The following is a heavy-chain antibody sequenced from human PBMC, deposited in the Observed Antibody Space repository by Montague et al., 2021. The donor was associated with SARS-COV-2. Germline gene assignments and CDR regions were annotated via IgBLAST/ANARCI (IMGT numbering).Heavy chain of an antibody. J-gene: IGHJ4*02. D-gene: IGHD4-17*01. CDR2: IYYSGGT. CDR1: GGSISSSSYF. Sequence: SETLSLTCSVSGGSISSSSYFWGWIRQPPGKGLEWIGSIYYSGGTYSNSSLKSRVTISVDTSKNQFSLKLSSVTAADTAVYYYARHLNYRDYGGDDYWGQGTLVTVSS. CDR3: ARHLNYRDYGGDDY. V-gene: IGHV4-39*01.